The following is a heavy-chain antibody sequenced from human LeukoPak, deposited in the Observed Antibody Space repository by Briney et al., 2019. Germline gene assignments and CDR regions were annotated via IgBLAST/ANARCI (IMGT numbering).Heavy chain of an antibody. CDR1: GGSFSGYY. CDR2: INHSGST. V-gene: IGHV4-34*01. D-gene: IGHD6-13*01. Sequence: KPSETLSLTCAVYGGSFSGYYWSWIRQPPGKGLEWIGEINHSGSTNYNPSLKSRVTISVDTSKNQFFLKLSSVTAADTAVYYCARGRGRGLAAAGNWYYFDYWGQGTLVTVSS. J-gene: IGHJ4*02. CDR3: ARGRGRGLAAAGNWYYFDY.